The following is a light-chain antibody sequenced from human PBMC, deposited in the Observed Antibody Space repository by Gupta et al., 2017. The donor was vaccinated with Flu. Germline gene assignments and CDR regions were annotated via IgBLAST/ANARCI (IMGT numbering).Light chain of an antibody. CDR1: QSISSY. Sequence: PSSLSASVGDRVTITCRARQSISSYLNWYQQKPGKAPKLLIYAASSLQSGVPSRFSGSGSGTDFTLTISSLQPEDFATYYCQQCNSIPRTFGQGTRVEIK. J-gene: IGKJ1*01. CDR2: AAS. V-gene: IGKV1-39*01. CDR3: QQCNSIPRT.